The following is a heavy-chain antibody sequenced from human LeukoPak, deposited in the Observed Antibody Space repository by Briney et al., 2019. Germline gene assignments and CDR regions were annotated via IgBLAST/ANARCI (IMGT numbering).Heavy chain of an antibody. CDR1: GGSFSGYY. CDR3: ASRKLAAAGHAFDI. CDR2: INHSGST. D-gene: IGHD6-13*01. Sequence: SETLSLTCAVYGGSFSGYYWSWIRQPPGKGLEWIGEINHSGSTNYNPSLKSRVTISVDTSKNQFSLKLSSVTAADTAVYYCASRKLAAAGHAFDIWGQGTMVTVSS. J-gene: IGHJ3*02. V-gene: IGHV4-34*01.